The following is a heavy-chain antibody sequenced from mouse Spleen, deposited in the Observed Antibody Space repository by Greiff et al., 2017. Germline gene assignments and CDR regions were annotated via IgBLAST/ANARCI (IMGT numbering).Heavy chain of an antibody. D-gene: IGHD1-2*01. CDR1: GYAFSSSW. J-gene: IGHJ4*01. CDR3: SITTATYYAMDY. Sequence: VQLQESGPELVKPGASVKISCKASGYAFSSSWMNWVKQRPGKGLEWIGRIYPGDGDTNYNGKFKGKATLTADKSSSTAYMQLSSLTSEDSAVYFCSITTATYYAMDYWGQGTSVTVSS. CDR2: IYPGDGDT. V-gene: IGHV1-82*01.